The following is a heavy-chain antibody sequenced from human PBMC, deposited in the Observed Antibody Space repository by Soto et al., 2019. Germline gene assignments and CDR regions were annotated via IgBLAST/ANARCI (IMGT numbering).Heavy chain of an antibody. CDR2: INPNSGGT. Sequence: ASVKVSCKASGYTFTGYYMHWVRQAPGQGLEWMGWINPNSGGTNYAQKFQGWVTMTRDTSISTAYMELSRLRSDDTAVYYCARESSPSSDPDLFCSGGSCSEYYYYGMDVWGQGTTVTVSS. J-gene: IGHJ6*02. V-gene: IGHV1-2*04. CDR3: ARESSPSSDPDLFCSGGSCSEYYYYGMDV. D-gene: IGHD2-15*01. CDR1: GYTFTGYY.